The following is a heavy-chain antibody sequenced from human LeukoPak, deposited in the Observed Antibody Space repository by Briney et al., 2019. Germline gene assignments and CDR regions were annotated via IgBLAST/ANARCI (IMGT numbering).Heavy chain of an antibody. CDR1: GYTFTAYH. J-gene: IGHJ6*03. V-gene: IGHV1-2*02. D-gene: IGHD1-14*01. CDR3: ARGVAGVYFYYYMDV. CDR2: INPNKGDT. Sequence: ASVKVSCKTAGYTFTAYHIHWVRQAPGHGLEWLGWINPNKGDTHFAQKFQRTVTMTRDTSISTAYMELSSLRSDDTAVYYCARGVAGVYFYYYMDVWGKGTTVTVSS.